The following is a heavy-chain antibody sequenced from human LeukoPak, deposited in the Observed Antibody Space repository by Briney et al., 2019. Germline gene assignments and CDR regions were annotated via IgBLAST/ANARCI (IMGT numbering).Heavy chain of an antibody. V-gene: IGHV3-11*06. CDR2: ISSSSSYT. J-gene: IGHJ4*02. CDR1: GFTFSDYY. CDR3: ASSPDYVSNYFDY. D-gene: IGHD3-16*01. Sequence: PGGSLRLSCAAPGFTFSDYYMSWIRPAPGKGLEWVSYISSSSSYTNYADSVKGRFTISRDNDNNSLYLKMNSLRAEDTAVYYCASSPDYVSNYFDYWGQGTLVTVSS.